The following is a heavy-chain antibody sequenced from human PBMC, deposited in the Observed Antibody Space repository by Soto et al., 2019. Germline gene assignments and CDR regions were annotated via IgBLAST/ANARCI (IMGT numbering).Heavy chain of an antibody. Sequence: SETLSLTCAVSGGSISSSNWWSWVRQPPGKGLEWIGEIYHSGSTNYNPSLKSRVTISVDKSKNQFSLKLSSVTAAGTAVYYCARVESPAGLDYYYGMDVWGQGTTVTVSS. J-gene: IGHJ6*02. CDR2: IYHSGST. D-gene: IGHD6-13*01. CDR3: ARVESPAGLDYYYGMDV. V-gene: IGHV4-4*02. CDR1: GGSISSSNW.